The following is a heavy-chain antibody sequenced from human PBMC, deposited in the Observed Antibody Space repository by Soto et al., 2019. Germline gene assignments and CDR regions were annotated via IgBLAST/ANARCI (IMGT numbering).Heavy chain of an antibody. CDR2: IYYSGST. D-gene: IGHD2-15*01. J-gene: IGHJ5*02. Sequence: SETLSLTCTVSGGSISSYYWSWIRQPPGKGLEWIGYIYYSGSTNYNPSLKSRVTISVDTSKNQFSLKLSSVTAADTAVYYCARGWDYCSGGSCYFDWFDPWGQGTLVTVSS. V-gene: IGHV4-59*01. CDR3: ARGWDYCSGGSCYFDWFDP. CDR1: GGSISSYY.